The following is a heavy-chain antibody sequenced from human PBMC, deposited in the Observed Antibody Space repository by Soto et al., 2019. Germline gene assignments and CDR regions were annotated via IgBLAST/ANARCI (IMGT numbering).Heavy chain of an antibody. Sequence: SETLSLTCTVSGCSITSGGYSWSWIRQSPGQGLEWIGYIYQSGSDFYNPSLKTRATILVGRSKNQFSLNLTSVTAADAAVYYCARAFYGVDLWGQGTTVTVSS. CDR3: ARAFYGVDL. CDR1: GCSITSGGYS. J-gene: IGHJ6*02. CDR2: IYQSGSD. V-gene: IGHV4-30-2*06.